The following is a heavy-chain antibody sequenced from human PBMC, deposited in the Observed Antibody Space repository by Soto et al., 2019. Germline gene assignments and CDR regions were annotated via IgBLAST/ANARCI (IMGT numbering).Heavy chain of an antibody. CDR1: GFTFSDYE. CDR3: ARGGITIFGVVIGHYYGMDV. D-gene: IGHD3-3*01. Sequence: GGSLRLSCTASGFTFSDYEMNWVRQAPGKGLEWVSYITSGGSTIYYADSVKGRFTISRDNAKNSLYLQMNSLRDEDTAVYYCARGGITIFGVVIGHYYGMDVWGQGTTVTVSS. CDR2: ITSGGSTI. V-gene: IGHV3-48*03. J-gene: IGHJ6*02.